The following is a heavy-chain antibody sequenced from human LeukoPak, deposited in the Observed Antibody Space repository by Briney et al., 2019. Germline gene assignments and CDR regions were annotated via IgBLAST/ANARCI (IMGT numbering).Heavy chain of an antibody. CDR2: ISSSSSYI. CDR1: GFTFSSYS. V-gene: IGHV3-21*01. Sequence: AGGSLRLSCAASGFTFSSYSMNWVRQAPGKGLEWVSSISSSSSYIYYADSVKGRFTISRDNAKNSLYLQMNSLRAEDTAVYYCARMAAAGTRAFDIWGQGTMVTVSS. J-gene: IGHJ3*02. D-gene: IGHD6-13*01. CDR3: ARMAAAGTRAFDI.